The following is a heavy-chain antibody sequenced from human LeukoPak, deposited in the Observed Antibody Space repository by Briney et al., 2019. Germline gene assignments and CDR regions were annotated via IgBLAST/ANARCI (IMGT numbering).Heavy chain of an antibody. D-gene: IGHD2-21*01. Sequence: PGGSLRLSCAASGFIVNTKYMSWIRQAPGKELEWVSVMYSGGTAFYSDSVRGRFIISRDNSKNTLYLQMSGLKVEDTAVYYCARSIPGPHCGGDGCPPTLTPFDLWGQGTLVTVSS. CDR2: MYSGGTA. CDR1: GFIVNTKY. CDR3: ARSIPGPHCGGDGCPPTLTPFDL. V-gene: IGHV3-53*01. J-gene: IGHJ4*02.